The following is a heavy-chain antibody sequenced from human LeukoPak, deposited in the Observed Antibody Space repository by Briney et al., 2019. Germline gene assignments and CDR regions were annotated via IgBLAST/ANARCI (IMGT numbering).Heavy chain of an antibody. D-gene: IGHD3-10*01. J-gene: IGHJ4*02. CDR3: ARDLYSRRMNYYGSGSYFAY. V-gene: IGHV1-2*02. Sequence: ASVKVSCKASGYTFTGYYMHWVRQAPGQGLEWMGWINPNSGGTNYAQKFQGRVTMTRDTSISTAHVELSRLRSDDTAVYYCARDLYSRRMNYYGSGSYFAYWGQGTLVTVSS. CDR2: INPNSGGT. CDR1: GYTFTGYY.